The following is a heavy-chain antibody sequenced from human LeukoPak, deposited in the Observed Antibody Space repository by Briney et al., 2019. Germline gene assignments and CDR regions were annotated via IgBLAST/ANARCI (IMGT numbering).Heavy chain of an antibody. Sequence: ASVKVSCKVSGYTLTELSMHWVRQAPGKGLEWMGGFDPEDGETIYAQKFQGRVTMTEDTSTDTAYMKLSSLRSEDTAVYYCATGYPITMVRGRPPAENYYYYGMDVWGQGTTVTVSS. CDR1: GYTLTELS. CDR2: FDPEDGET. D-gene: IGHD3-10*01. V-gene: IGHV1-24*01. J-gene: IGHJ6*02. CDR3: ATGYPITMVRGRPPAENYYYYGMDV.